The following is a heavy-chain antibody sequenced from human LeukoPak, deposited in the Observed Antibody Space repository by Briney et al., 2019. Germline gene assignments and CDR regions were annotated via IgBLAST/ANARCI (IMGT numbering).Heavy chain of an antibody. CDR3: ARDVWFDP. V-gene: IGHV3-48*03. CDR2: ISSGGSTI. J-gene: IGHJ5*02. CDR1: GFTFSSHE. Sequence: PGGSLRLSCAASGFTFSSHEMNWVRQPPGKGLEWVSYISSGGSTIYYADSVKGRFTVSRDNAKNSLYLPMNSLRAEDTALYYCARDVWFDPWGQGTLVTVSS.